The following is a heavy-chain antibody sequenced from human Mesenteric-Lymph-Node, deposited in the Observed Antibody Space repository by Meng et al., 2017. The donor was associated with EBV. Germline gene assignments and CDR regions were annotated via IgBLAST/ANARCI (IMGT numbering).Heavy chain of an antibody. Sequence: QGQSQESSPGLVKPSETMSLTCAFSGESTNNNRWWSWVRQPPGRGLEWIGETFQTGSTNYSPSLRSRVTISLDKSMNQFSLKLSSVTAADTAVYYCARDVVPLDPESRADWGPGTLVTVSS. CDR2: TFQTGST. CDR3: ARDVVPLDPESRAD. CDR1: GESTNNNRW. V-gene: IGHV4-4*02. J-gene: IGHJ4*02. D-gene: IGHD1-1*01.